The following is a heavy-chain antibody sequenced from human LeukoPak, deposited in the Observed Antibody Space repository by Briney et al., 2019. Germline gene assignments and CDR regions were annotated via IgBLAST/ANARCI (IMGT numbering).Heavy chain of an antibody. V-gene: IGHV3-21*06. D-gene: IGHD1-26*01. CDR3: ARDSWSGSFSAFDI. J-gene: IGHJ3*02. Sequence: PGGSLRLSCVASGFSFSDYSMNRVRQAPGKGLEWVSSINSRSNDIYYADSVKGRFTISRDNAKNSLYLQMNSLRAEDTAVYYCARDSWSGSFSAFDIWGQGTMVTVSS. CDR1: GFSFSDYS. CDR2: INSRSNDI.